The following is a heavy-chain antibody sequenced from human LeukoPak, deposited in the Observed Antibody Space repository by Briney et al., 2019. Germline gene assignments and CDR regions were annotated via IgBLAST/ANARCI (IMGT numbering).Heavy chain of an antibody. CDR3: ARVFTYDYVWGSYRPTEFDY. CDR2: ISSSSSYI. V-gene: IGHV3-21*01. D-gene: IGHD3-16*02. CDR1: GFTFSSYS. J-gene: IGHJ4*02. Sequence: PGGSLRLSCAASGFTFSSYSMNWVRQAPGKGLEWVSSISSSSSYIYYADSVKGRFTISRDNAKNSLYLQMNSLRAEDTAVYYCARVFTYDYVWGSYRPTEFDYWGQGTLVTVSS.